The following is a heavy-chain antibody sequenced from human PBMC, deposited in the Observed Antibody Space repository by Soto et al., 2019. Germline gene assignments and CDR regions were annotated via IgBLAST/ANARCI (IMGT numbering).Heavy chain of an antibody. CDR2: IIPIFGTA. V-gene: IGHV1-69*13. D-gene: IGHD5-12*01. Sequence: ASVKVSCKASGGTFSSYAISWVRQAPGQGLEWMGGIIPIFGTANYAQKFQGRVTITADESTSTAYMELSSLRSEDTAVYYCAKQWLRYTYFDYWGQGTLVTVSS. CDR1: GGTFSSYA. J-gene: IGHJ4*02. CDR3: AKQWLRYTYFDY.